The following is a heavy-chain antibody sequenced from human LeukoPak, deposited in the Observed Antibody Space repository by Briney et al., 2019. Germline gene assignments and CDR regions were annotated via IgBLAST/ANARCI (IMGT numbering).Heavy chain of an antibody. V-gene: IGHV3-30*03. J-gene: IGHJ4*02. Sequence: GRSLRLSCAASGFTFSSYGMHWVRQAPGKGLEWVAVISYDGSNKYYADSVKGRFTISRDNSKNTLYLQMNSLRAEDTAVYYCARPSGWYYWGQGTLVTVSS. CDR1: GFTFSSYG. CDR2: ISYDGSNK. CDR3: ARPSGWYY. D-gene: IGHD6-19*01.